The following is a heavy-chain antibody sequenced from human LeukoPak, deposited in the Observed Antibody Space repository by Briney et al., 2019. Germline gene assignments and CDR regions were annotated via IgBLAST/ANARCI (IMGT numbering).Heavy chain of an antibody. CDR3: ARAPERLGWFDP. J-gene: IGHJ5*02. V-gene: IGHV1-69*05. Sequence: SVKVSCKASGGTFSSYAISWVRQAPGQGLEWMGGIIPIFGTANYAQKFQGRVTMTTDTSTSTAYMELRSLRSDDTAVYYCARAPERLGWFDPWGQGTLVTVSS. CDR1: GGTFSSYA. CDR2: IIPIFGTA. D-gene: IGHD1-1*01.